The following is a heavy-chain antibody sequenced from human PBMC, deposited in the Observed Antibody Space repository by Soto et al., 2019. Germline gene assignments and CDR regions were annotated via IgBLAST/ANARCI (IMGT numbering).Heavy chain of an antibody. Sequence: GASVKVSCKASGYTFTSYDITWVRQATGQGLEWMGWMNPNSGNTGYAQKFQGRVTMTRNTSISTAYMELSSLRSEDTAVYYCARGGVFVFAAPTNPFDDWGQGTLVTVAS. CDR3: ARGGVFVFAAPTNPFDD. D-gene: IGHD6-13*01. CDR2: MNPNSGNT. J-gene: IGHJ4*02. V-gene: IGHV1-8*01. CDR1: GYTFTSYD.